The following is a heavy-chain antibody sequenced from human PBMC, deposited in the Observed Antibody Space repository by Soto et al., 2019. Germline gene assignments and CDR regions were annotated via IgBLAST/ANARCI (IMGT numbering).Heavy chain of an antibody. V-gene: IGHV3-30-3*01. Sequence: QVQLVESGGGVVQPGRSLRLSCAASGFSFSSYAMHWVRQAPGKGLEWVAVISYDGSNKYYADSVKGRFTISRDNSKNTLYLQMNSLRAEDTAVYYCARQIQRWGDCLGYWGQGTLVTVSS. CDR2: ISYDGSNK. CDR1: GFSFSSYA. CDR3: ARQIQRWGDCLGY. J-gene: IGHJ4*02. D-gene: IGHD1-26*01.